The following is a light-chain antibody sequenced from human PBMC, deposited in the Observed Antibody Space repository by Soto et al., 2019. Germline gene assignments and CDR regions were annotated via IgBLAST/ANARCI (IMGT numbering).Light chain of an antibody. CDR3: KSYAGSNTYV. J-gene: IGLJ1*01. CDR1: KSDIGVYDF. Sequence: QSVLTQPPSASGPPGQSVTISCTGTKSDIGVYDFVSWYQHHPGKAPRLIIYEVVQRPSGVPDRFSGSKSGNTASLIVSGLQAADEADYFCKSYAGSNTYVFGSGTKVTVL. CDR2: EVV. V-gene: IGLV2-8*01.